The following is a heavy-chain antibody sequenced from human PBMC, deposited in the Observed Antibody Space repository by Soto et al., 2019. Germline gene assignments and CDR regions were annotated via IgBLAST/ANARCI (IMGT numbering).Heavy chain of an antibody. CDR1: GFTFSSYG. Sequence: QVQLVESEGGVVQPGRSLRLSCAASGFTFSSYGMHWVRQAPGKGLEWVAVIWYDGSNKYYADSVKGRFTISRDNSKNTLYLQMNSLRAEDTAVYYCARSPSWGGSGDGVLWFDPWGQGTLVTVSS. V-gene: IGHV3-33*01. J-gene: IGHJ5*02. CDR2: IWYDGSNK. CDR3: ARSPSWGGSGDGVLWFDP. D-gene: IGHD3-10*01.